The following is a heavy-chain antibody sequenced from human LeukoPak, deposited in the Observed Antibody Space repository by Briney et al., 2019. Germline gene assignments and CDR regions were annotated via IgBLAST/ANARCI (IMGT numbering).Heavy chain of an antibody. CDR2: IYPDDSDT. J-gene: IGHJ4*02. V-gene: IGHV5-51*01. Sequence: GESLKISCKGSGYSFPNYWIGWMRQKSGKGLEWMGIIYPDDSDTRYGPSFQGQVTISADRSISTAYLQWSSLKASDTAMYFCARLGYSVPFDYWGQGTLATVSS. D-gene: IGHD2-21*01. CDR3: ARLGYSVPFDY. CDR1: GYSFPNYW.